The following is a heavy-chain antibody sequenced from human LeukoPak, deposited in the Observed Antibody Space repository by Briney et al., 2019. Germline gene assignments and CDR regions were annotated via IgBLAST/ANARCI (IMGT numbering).Heavy chain of an antibody. Sequence: SETLSLTCAVSGGSISIYHWSWIRQPPGKGLEWSGYIYYSGTTDYNPSLKSRVTISVDTSNNQFSLKVSSVTAADTAVYYCARSSGTYRSFDYWGQGNLVTLSS. CDR3: ARSSGTYRSFDY. D-gene: IGHD1-26*01. J-gene: IGHJ4*02. V-gene: IGHV4-59*01. CDR1: GGSISIYH. CDR2: IYYSGTT.